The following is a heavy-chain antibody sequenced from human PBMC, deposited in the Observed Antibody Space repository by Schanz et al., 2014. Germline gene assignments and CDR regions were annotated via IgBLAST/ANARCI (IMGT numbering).Heavy chain of an antibody. V-gene: IGHV3-23*01. Sequence: EVQLLESGGGLVEPGGSLRLSCAASGFTFSTHAMSWVRQAPGKGLEWVSSISGDHRNTFYADSVKGRFTISRDNSKNTLYLQMNSLRAEDSAMYDCAKDAPYPFDLWGRGTLITVSS. CDR2: ISGDHRNT. CDR3: AKDAPYPFDL. CDR1: GFTFSTHA. J-gene: IGHJ2*01.